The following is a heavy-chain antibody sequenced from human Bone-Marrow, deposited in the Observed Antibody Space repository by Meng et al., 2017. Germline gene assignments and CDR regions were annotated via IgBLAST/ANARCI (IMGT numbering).Heavy chain of an antibody. J-gene: IGHJ4*02. CDR3: ASSIDYGDYYFDF. CDR2: TYYKSKWSN. Sequence: QVQLQQSGPGLVKPSQTLSLTCAISGDSVSSNSAAWNWIRQSPSRGLKWLGRTYYKSKWSNNYAVSVKSRITINPDTSKNQFSLQLNSVTPEDTAVYYCASSIDYGDYYFDFWGQGTLVTVSS. D-gene: IGHD4-17*01. CDR1: GDSVSSNSAA. V-gene: IGHV6-1*01.